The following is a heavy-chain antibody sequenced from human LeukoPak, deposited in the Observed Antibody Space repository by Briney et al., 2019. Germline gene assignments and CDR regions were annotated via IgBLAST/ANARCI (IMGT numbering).Heavy chain of an antibody. Sequence: ASVKVSCKASGYTFTSNYIHWVRQAPGQGVEWMGMIYPRDGSTSYAQTFQGRVTVTRDTSTRTVHMELSELRYEDTAVYYCARDQEGFDYWGQGTLVTVSS. V-gene: IGHV1-46*01. CDR3: ARDQEGFDY. CDR2: IYPRDGST. J-gene: IGHJ4*02. CDR1: GYTFTSNY.